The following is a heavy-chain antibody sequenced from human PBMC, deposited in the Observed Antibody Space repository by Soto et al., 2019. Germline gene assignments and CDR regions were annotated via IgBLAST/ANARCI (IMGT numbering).Heavy chain of an antibody. J-gene: IGHJ6*02. CDR3: SRFIMVGGWFDPNYYHGMDV. CDR2: ISGYNGNT. CDR1: GYTFSNYG. Sequence: QVQLVQSGAEVKKPGASVTVSCKTSGYTFSNYGINWVRQAPGQGLAWMGLISGYNGNTNYAQTVQGRVTMTTDTPTGTVYMELRSLKSDDTAIYYCSRFIMVGGWFDPNYYHGMDVGGQGTTVTVSS. D-gene: IGHD6-19*01. V-gene: IGHV1-18*01.